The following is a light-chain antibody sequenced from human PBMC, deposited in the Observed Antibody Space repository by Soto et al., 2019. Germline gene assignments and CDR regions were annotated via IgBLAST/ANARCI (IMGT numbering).Light chain of an antibody. J-gene: IGLJ1*01. CDR3: SPYTRDNPYV. CDR2: DVT. Sequence: QSALTQPASVSGSPGRSITIPCTGTSSDIGDFNYVPWYQHHPGNAPKLIIYDVTNRPSGVSNRFSGSKSGNTAPLTISGLQGDDEATHYCSPYTRDNPYVCGPGTNVPVL. CDR1: SSDIGDFNY. V-gene: IGLV2-14*03.